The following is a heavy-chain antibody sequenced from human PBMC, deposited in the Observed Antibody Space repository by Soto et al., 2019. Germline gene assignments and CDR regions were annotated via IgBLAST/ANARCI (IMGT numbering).Heavy chain of an antibody. CDR2: ISSNSAYI. Sequence: LRLSCAASGFTFRSFTMNWVRQAPGKGLEWVSTISSNSAYIYYTDALSGRFTISRDNAKNSLHLQMNSLRAEDTAVYYCTSYASRDSSARGWFDPWGPGTLVTVSS. CDR1: GFTFRSFT. J-gene: IGHJ5*02. D-gene: IGHD6-13*01. CDR3: TSYASRDSSARGWFDP. V-gene: IGHV3-21*01.